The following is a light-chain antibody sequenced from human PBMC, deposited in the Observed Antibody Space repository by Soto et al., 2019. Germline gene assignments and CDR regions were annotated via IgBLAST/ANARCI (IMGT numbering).Light chain of an antibody. V-gene: IGLV2-8*01. CDR1: SSDVGGYNF. Sequence: QSVLTQPPSTSGSPGQSVTITCTGTSSDVGGYNFVSWYQQHPGKAPKLIIFEVTTRPSGVPDRFSGSKSGHTASLTVSGLQPADEADYYCASYAVTTSVVFGGGTKLTV. CDR3: ASYAVTTSVV. J-gene: IGLJ2*01. CDR2: EVT.